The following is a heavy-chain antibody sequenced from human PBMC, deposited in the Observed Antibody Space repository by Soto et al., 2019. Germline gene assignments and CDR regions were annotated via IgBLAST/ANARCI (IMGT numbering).Heavy chain of an antibody. J-gene: IGHJ6*02. V-gene: IGHV1-3*01. D-gene: IGHD6-19*01. CDR1: GYTFTTYA. Sequence: QVQLVQSGAEVKKPGASVKVSCKASGYTFTTYAIHWVRQAPGQGLEWMGWINAGNGNTQYSQKFQGRVTFTRDTSASTAYMELSSLTSQDTAVYYCARVTVAGLIFYYYGMDVWGQGSTVTVSS. CDR3: ARVTVAGLIFYYYGMDV. CDR2: INAGNGNT.